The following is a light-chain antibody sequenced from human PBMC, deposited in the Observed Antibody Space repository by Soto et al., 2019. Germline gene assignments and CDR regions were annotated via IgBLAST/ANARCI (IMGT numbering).Light chain of an antibody. CDR2: KAS. Sequence: DIQMTQSPSTLSGSVGDRVTITCRASQTISSWLAWYQQKPGKAPKLLIYKASTLKSGVPSRLSGSGSGTKFTLTISSLQPDDFATYYCQHYNSYSEAFGQGTKVDIK. J-gene: IGKJ1*01. CDR3: QHYNSYSEA. V-gene: IGKV1-5*03. CDR1: QTISSW.